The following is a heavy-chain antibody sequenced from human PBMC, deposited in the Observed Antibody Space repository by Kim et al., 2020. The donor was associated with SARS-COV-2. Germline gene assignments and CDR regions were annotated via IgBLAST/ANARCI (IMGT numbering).Heavy chain of an antibody. D-gene: IGHD6-19*01. J-gene: IGHJ4*02. V-gene: IGHV1-18*04. Sequence: ASVKVSCKASGYTFTSYGISWVRQAPGQGLEWMGWISAYNGNTKYAQKLQGRVTMTTDTSTSTAYMELRSLRSDDTAVYYCARDLRQWLGLYYFDYWGQGTLVTVSS. CDR3: ARDLRQWLGLYYFDY. CDR2: ISAYNGNT. CDR1: GYTFTSYG.